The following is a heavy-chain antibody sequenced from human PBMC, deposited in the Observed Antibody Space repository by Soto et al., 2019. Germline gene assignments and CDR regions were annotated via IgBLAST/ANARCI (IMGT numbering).Heavy chain of an antibody. CDR1: GASISSSSSY. Sequence: SETLSLTCTVSGASISSSSSYWGWIRQPPGKGLEWIGSINYRGSTYYNPSLESRITISVDTFKNHFSLKLTSVTAADTAVYFCAKTGFWSDYRVADYWGQGTLVTVSS. V-gene: IGHV4-39*02. CDR3: AKTGFWSDYRVADY. D-gene: IGHD3-3*01. CDR2: INYRGST. J-gene: IGHJ4*02.